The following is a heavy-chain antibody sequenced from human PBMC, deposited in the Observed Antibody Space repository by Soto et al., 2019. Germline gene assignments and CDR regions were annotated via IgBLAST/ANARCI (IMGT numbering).Heavy chain of an antibody. Sequence: QITLKESGPMLVKPTQTLTLTCTFSGFSLSTGGMGVGWIRQPPGKALEWLALIYWDGDRRYSPSLMNRLTIAKDTSKNPVVLTMTNMDPVDTATYYCVHSRCGGDCLQSYSSHYYYGMDIWGQGTTVTVSS. CDR3: VHSRCGGDCLQSYSSHYYYGMDI. J-gene: IGHJ6*02. CDR1: GFSLSTGGMG. CDR2: IYWDGDR. V-gene: IGHV2-5*02. D-gene: IGHD2-21*02.